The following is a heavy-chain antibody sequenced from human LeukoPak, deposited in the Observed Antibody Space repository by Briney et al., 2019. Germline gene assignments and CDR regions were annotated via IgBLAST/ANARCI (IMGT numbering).Heavy chain of an antibody. J-gene: IGHJ4*02. Sequence: GGSLRLSCAASGFTFDSYSMNWARQAPGKGLEWVSSITSSSNYIYCADSVKGRFTISRDNAKNSLYLQMNSLRAEDTAVYYCARDRGIAVAGTKDWGQGTLVTVSS. CDR3: ARDRGIAVAGTKD. CDR1: GFTFDSYS. D-gene: IGHD6-19*01. CDR2: ITSSSNYI. V-gene: IGHV3-21*01.